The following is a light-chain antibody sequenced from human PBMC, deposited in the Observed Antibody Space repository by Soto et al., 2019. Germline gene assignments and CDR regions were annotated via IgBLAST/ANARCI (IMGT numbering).Light chain of an antibody. CDR1: QSVSGN. CDR3: QKYNNWPPIT. J-gene: IGKJ5*01. CDR2: GAS. Sequence: EIVMTQSPGTLSVSPGERATLSCSASQSVSGNLAWYQQKPGQAPRLLIYGASTRATGIPARFSGSGSGTEFTLTISSLQSEDFAVYYCQKYNNWPPITFGQGTRLEIK. V-gene: IGKV3-15*01.